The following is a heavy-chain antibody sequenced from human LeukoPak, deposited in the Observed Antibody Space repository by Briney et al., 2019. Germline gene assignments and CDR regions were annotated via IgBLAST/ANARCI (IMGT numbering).Heavy chain of an antibody. V-gene: IGHV3-23*01. CDR2: ISVSGGVP. Sequence: GESLRLSCAASGFTFSSSYMGWVRQPPGKGLEWVSEISVSGGVPYYPDSVKSRFTISRDNSNGTLYMQMNSLRVEDTAVYYCAKELQRGRTFEYWGQGTQVTVSS. CDR1: GFTFSSSY. D-gene: IGHD1-1*01. CDR3: AKELQRGRTFEY. J-gene: IGHJ4*02.